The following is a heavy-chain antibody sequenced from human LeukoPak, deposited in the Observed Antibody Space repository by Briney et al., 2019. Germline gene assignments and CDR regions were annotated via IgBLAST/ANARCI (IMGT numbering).Heavy chain of an antibody. Sequence: SETLSLTCAVYGGSFSGYYWSWIRQPPGKGLEWIGEINHSGSTNYNPSLKSRVTISVDTSKNQFSLKLSSVTAADTAVYYCARVLRYSGSYFEDDAFDIWGQGTMVTVSS. V-gene: IGHV4-34*01. D-gene: IGHD1-26*01. CDR1: GGSFSGYY. J-gene: IGHJ3*02. CDR3: ARVLRYSGSYFEDDAFDI. CDR2: INHSGST.